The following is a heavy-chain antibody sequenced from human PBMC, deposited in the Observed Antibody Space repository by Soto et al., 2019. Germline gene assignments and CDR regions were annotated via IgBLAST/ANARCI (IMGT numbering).Heavy chain of an antibody. CDR3: AKYWDATLIRVGARFGY. CDR1: GYTFTSFG. Sequence: QVQLVQSGAEVKKPGASVKVSCKASGYTFTSFGISWVRQAPGQGLEWMGWISAYNGDTNYAQKLQGRVTMTTDTAXRXASMERRSLSSDDTAVYYCAKYWDATLIRVGARFGYWGQGTLVTVSS. CDR2: ISAYNGDT. J-gene: IGHJ4*02. V-gene: IGHV1-18*01. D-gene: IGHD1-26*01.